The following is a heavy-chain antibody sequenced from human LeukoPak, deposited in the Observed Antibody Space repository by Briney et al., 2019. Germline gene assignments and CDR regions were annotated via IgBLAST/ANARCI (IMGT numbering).Heavy chain of an antibody. V-gene: IGHV4-61*02. CDR3: ARSGAAAGTYDY. CDR1: GDSISSGDYY. D-gene: IGHD6-13*01. J-gene: IGHJ4*02. Sequence: PSETLSLTCTVSGDSISSGDYYWSWIRQPAGKGLEWIGRISSSGSTNYNPSLKSRVTISVDTSKNQFSLKLSSVTAADTAVYYCARSGAAAGTYDYWGQGTLVTVSS. CDR2: ISSSGST.